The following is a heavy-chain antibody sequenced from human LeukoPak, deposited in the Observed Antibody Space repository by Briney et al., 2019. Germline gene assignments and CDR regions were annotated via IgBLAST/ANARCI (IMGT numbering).Heavy chain of an antibody. CDR3: ARSLPPYCSSTSCYTYYYYYGMDV. V-gene: IGHV3-30-3*01. D-gene: IGHD2-2*02. CDR1: GFTFSSYA. J-gene: IGHJ6*04. Sequence: GGSLRLSCAASGFTFSSYAMHWVRQAPGKGLEWVAVISYDGSNKYYADSVKGRFTISRDNSKNTLYLQMNSLRAEDTAVYYCARSLPPYCSSTSCYTYYYYYGMDVWGKGTTVTVSS. CDR2: ISYDGSNK.